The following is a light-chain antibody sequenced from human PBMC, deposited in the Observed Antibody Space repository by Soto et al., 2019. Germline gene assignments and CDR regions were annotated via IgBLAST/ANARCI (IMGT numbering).Light chain of an antibody. Sequence: DIQMTQSPPTLSASVGDRVTITCRASQSITSWLAWYQQKPGKAPKVLIYKASSLESGVPSRFSGSGSGTEFTLNIRSLQPDDFATYYCQQYNSYSLTFGGGTKVEIK. CDR2: KAS. CDR1: QSITSW. CDR3: QQYNSYSLT. V-gene: IGKV1-5*03. J-gene: IGKJ4*01.